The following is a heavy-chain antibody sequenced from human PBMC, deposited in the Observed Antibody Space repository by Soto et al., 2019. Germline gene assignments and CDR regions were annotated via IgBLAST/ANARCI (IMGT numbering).Heavy chain of an antibody. D-gene: IGHD3-22*01. Sequence: ASVRVSCKASGYTFTSYYMHWVRQAPGQGLEWMGIINPSGGSTSYAQKFQGRVTMTRDTSTSTVYMELSSLRSEDTAVYYCARDLGYYDSSGYYPGYWGQGTLVTVSS. CDR3: ARDLGYYDSSGYYPGY. CDR1: GYTFTSYY. J-gene: IGHJ4*02. CDR2: INPSGGST. V-gene: IGHV1-46*01.